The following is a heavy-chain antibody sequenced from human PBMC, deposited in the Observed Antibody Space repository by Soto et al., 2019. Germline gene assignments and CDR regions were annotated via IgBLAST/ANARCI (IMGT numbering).Heavy chain of an antibody. V-gene: IGHV4-38-2*02. CDR1: SSPINSRYY. CDR2: IYHSGST. J-gene: IGHJ4*02. CDR3: ARNTSGRNFDY. Sequence: SETLSLTCTVSSSPINSRYYWGWIRQTPGKVLEWVASIYHSGSTHYNPSLKSRATISVDTSNNQFSLRLSSVTAADTAIYYCARNTSGRNFDYWGQGTQVTVSS. D-gene: IGHD6-19*01.